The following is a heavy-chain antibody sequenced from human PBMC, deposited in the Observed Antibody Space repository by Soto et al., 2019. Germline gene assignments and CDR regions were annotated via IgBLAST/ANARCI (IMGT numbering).Heavy chain of an antibody. CDR1: GYTFTSYA. J-gene: IGHJ4*02. Sequence: QVQLVQSGAEVKKPGASVKVSCKASGYTFTSYAMHWVRQAPGQRLEWMGWINAGNGNTKYSQKFQGRVTITRDTSASTAYMELSSLRSEDTAVYYGARVGAGIAAALPYWGQGTLVTVSS. D-gene: IGHD6-13*01. V-gene: IGHV1-3*01. CDR2: INAGNGNT. CDR3: ARVGAGIAAALPY.